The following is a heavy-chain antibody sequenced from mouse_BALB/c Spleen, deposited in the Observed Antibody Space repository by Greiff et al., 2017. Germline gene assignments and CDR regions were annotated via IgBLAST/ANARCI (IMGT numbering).Heavy chain of an antibody. CDR1: GFTFSSYA. CDR3: ARGDDWDVFAY. V-gene: IGHV5-6-5*01. CDR2: ISSGGST. J-gene: IGHJ3*01. D-gene: IGHD4-1*01. Sequence: EVHLVESGGGLVKPGGSLKLSCAASGFTFSSYAMSWVRQTPEKRLEWVASISSGGSTYYPDSVKGRFTISRDNARNILYLQMSSLRSEDTAMYYCARGDDWDVFAYWGQGTLVTVSA.